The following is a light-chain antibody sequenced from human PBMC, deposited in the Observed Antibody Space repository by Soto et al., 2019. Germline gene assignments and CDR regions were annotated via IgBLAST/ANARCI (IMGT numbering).Light chain of an antibody. V-gene: IGLV1-40*01. Sequence: QSVLTQPPPVSGAPGQRVTISCTGSSSNIGAGYDVHWYQQLPGTAPKLLINGNSNRPSGVPDRFSGSKSGTSASLAITGLQAEDEADYYCQSYDRSLSAVFGGGTKLTVL. J-gene: IGLJ2*01. CDR3: QSYDRSLSAV. CDR2: GNS. CDR1: SSNIGAGYD.